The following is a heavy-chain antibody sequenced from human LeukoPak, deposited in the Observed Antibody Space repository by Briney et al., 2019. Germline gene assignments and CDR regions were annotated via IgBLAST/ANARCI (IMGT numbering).Heavy chain of an antibody. D-gene: IGHD3-10*01. CDR2: IIPVFGTT. V-gene: IGHV1-69*13. J-gene: IGHJ4*02. Sequence: ASVSFSCKASGGTFSSHTISWVRQAPGQGLEWMGGIIPVFGTTNYAQKYQARVTITADESTSTAYMELSSLRSEDTAVYYCARVGDFDSGSYPGLFDYWGQGTLVSVSS. CDR3: ARVGDFDSGSYPGLFDY. CDR1: GGTFSSHT.